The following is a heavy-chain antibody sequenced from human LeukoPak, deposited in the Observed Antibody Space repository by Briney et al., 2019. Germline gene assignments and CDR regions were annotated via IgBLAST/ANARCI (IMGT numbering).Heavy chain of an antibody. V-gene: IGHV1-18*04. CDR3: ARARYSSSWYL. Sequence: ASVKVSCKASGYTFTSYYMHWVRQAPGQGLEWMGWISAYNGNTNYAQKLQGRVTMTTDTSTSTAYMELRSLRSDDTAVYYCARARYSSSWYLWGQGTLVTVSS. J-gene: IGHJ4*02. D-gene: IGHD6-13*01. CDR2: ISAYNGNT. CDR1: GYTFTSYY.